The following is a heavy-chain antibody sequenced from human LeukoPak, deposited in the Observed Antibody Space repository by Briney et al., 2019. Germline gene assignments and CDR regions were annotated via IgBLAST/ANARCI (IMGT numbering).Heavy chain of an antibody. Sequence: GGSLRLPCAASEFSWMHWVRQAPGKGLVWVSRINPDGSVTSYADSVKGRFTISRDNAMNTLYLQMNSLRAEDTAVYYCARVPRGSYSFDYWGQGTLVTVSS. D-gene: IGHD1-26*01. J-gene: IGHJ4*02. CDR2: INPDGSVT. CDR3: ARVPRGSYSFDY. CDR1: EFSW. V-gene: IGHV3-74*01.